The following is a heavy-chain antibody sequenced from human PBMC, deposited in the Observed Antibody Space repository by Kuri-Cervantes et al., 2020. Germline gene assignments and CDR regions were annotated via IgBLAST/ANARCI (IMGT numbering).Heavy chain of an antibody. D-gene: IGHD4-17*01. CDR3: ARGVNYGDYLKWFDP. V-gene: IGHV1-3*01. CDR1: GYTLTSYA. CDR2: INAGNGNT. J-gene: IGHJ5*02. Sequence: ASVKVSCKASGYTLTSYAMHWVRQAPGQRLEWMGWINAGNGNTKYSQKFQGRVTITRDTSASTAYMELSSLRSEDTAVYYCARGVNYGDYLKWFDPWGQGTLVTVSS.